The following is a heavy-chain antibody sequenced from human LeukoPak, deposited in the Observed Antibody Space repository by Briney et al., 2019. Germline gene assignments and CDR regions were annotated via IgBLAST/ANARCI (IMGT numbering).Heavy chain of an antibody. D-gene: IGHD6-19*01. CDR3: ARLLSSGSENRPFDY. CDR1: GGSISSGGYY. Sequence: SETLSLTCTVSGGSISSGGYYWSWIRQHSGKGLEWIGYIYYSGSTYYNPSLKSRVTISVDTSKNQFSLKLSSVTAADTAVYYCARLLSSGSENRPFDYWGQGTLVTVSS. CDR2: IYYSGST. J-gene: IGHJ4*02. V-gene: IGHV4-31*03.